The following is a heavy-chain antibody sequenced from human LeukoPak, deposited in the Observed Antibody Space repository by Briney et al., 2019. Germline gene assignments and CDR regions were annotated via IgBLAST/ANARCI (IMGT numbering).Heavy chain of an antibody. J-gene: IGHJ4*02. V-gene: IGHV1-2*02. CDR2: INPNSGGT. D-gene: IGHD5-12*01. Sequence: ASVKVSCKPSGYTFTGYYMHGGRQAPGQGLEWMGWINPNSGGTNYAQKFQGRVTMTRDTSISTAYMELSRLRSDDTAVYYCARGGYDQAQIDYWGQGTLVTVSS. CDR3: ARGGYDQAQIDY. CDR1: GYTFTGYY.